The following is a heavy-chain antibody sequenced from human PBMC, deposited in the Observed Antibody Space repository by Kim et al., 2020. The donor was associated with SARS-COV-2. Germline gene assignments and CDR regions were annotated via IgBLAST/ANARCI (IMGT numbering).Heavy chain of an antibody. J-gene: IGHJ5*02. D-gene: IGHD2-15*01. CDR1: GGSISSGSYY. V-gene: IGHV4-39*07. CDR2: IYYSGST. CDR3: ARDSSGGNSIWFDP. Sequence: SETLSLTCTVSGGSISSGSYYWSWIRQPPGKGLEWIGFIYYSGSTYYNPSLKSRVTISVDTSKNQFSLKLSSVTAADTAVYYCARDSSGGNSIWFDPWGQGTLVTVSS.